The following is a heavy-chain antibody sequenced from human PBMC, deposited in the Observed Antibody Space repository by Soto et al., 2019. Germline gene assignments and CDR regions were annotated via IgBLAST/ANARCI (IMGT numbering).Heavy chain of an antibody. CDR2: IWYDGSNK. J-gene: IGHJ4*02. CDR1: GFTFSSYG. CDR3: ARAAGTYYYGSGSYYQPDFFDY. Sequence: GGSLRLSCAASGFTFSSYGMHWVRQAPGKGLEWVAVIWYDGSNKYYADSVKGRFTISRDNSKNTLYLQMNSLRAEDTAVYYCARAAGTYYYGSGSYYQPDFFDYWGQGTLVTVSS. D-gene: IGHD3-10*01. V-gene: IGHV3-33*01.